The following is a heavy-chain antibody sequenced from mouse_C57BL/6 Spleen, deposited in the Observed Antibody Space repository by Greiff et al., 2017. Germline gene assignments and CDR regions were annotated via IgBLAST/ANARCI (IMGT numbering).Heavy chain of an antibody. D-gene: IGHD1-1*01. CDR3: TRITAVGEYD. CDR2: IDPETGGT. J-gene: IGHJ2*01. Sequence: VQLQQSGAELVRPGASVTLSCKASGYTFTDYEMHWVKQTPVHGLEWIGAIDPETGGTAYNQKFKGKAILTADKPSSTACMERRSLTSEDSAVYYCTRITAVGEYDWGHGTTLTVST. V-gene: IGHV1-15*01. CDR1: GYTFTDYE.